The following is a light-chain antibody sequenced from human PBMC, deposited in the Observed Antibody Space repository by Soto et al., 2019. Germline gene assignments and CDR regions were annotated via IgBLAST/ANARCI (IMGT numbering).Light chain of an antibody. Sequence: QSVMSQPPSVSAAPGQRVTISCSGSSSNIGGNSVSWYQQLPGTAPKLLIYSNNQRPSGVPDRFSGSKSGTSASLAISGLQSEDEADYYCAAWDDSLNAVVFGGGTKLTVL. CDR3: AAWDDSLNAVV. V-gene: IGLV1-44*01. CDR1: SSNIGGNS. CDR2: SNN. J-gene: IGLJ2*01.